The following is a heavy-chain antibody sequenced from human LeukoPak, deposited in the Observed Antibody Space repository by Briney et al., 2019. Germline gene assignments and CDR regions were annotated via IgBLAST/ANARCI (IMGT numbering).Heavy chain of an antibody. CDR3: AREGKEWELHYYNWFDP. Sequence: GASVKVSCKASGYTFTNYYIHWVRQAPGQGLEWMGLINPGGDNTNYAQNFQGRVTMTRDTSTSTVYMELSSLRSEDTAVYYCAREGKEWELHYYNWFDPWGQGTLVTVSS. CDR2: INPGGDNT. J-gene: IGHJ5*02. D-gene: IGHD1-26*01. CDR1: GYTFTNYY. V-gene: IGHV1-46*01.